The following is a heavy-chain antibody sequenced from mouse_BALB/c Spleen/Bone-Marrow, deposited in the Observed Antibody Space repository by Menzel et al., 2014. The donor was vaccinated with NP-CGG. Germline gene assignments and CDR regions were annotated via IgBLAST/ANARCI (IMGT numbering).Heavy chain of an antibody. J-gene: IGHJ2*01. CDR1: GYSITSDYG. V-gene: IGHV3-1*02. Sequence: EVQGVESGPDLVKPSQSLSLTCTVTGYSITSDYGWHWIRPFPGNKLEWVGYIHYSGYTDYNPSPKSRISITRDTSKNQFFLQLNSVTTEDTATYYCTRETAVVADFDYWGQGTTLTVSS. CDR2: IHYSGYT. D-gene: IGHD1-1*01. CDR3: TRETAVVADFDY.